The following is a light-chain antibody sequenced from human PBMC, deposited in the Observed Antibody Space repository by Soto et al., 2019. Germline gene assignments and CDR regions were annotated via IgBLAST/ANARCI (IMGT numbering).Light chain of an antibody. Sequence: DIQMTQSPSTLSASVGDRVAATCRASQSISTSLAWYQQKPGKAPKLLIYKASSLESGVPSRFRDSGSGTEFTLTISSLQPDDFATYYCQQYNSYSRTFGQGTKVDIK. CDR3: QQYNSYSRT. CDR1: QSISTS. V-gene: IGKV1-5*03. CDR2: KAS. J-gene: IGKJ1*01.